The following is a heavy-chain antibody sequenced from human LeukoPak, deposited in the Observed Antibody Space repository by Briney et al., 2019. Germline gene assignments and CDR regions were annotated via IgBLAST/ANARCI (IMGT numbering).Heavy chain of an antibody. CDR3: ARHEGYDILTGHSYYFDY. V-gene: IGHV4-31*03. Sequence: PSQTLSLTCTVSGGSISSGGYYWSWIRQHPGKGLEWIGYIYYSGSTYYNPSLKSRVTISVDTSKNQFSLKLSSVTAADTAVYYCARHEGYDILTGHSYYFDYWGQGTLVTVPS. CDR1: GGSISSGGYY. D-gene: IGHD3-9*01. J-gene: IGHJ4*02. CDR2: IYYSGST.